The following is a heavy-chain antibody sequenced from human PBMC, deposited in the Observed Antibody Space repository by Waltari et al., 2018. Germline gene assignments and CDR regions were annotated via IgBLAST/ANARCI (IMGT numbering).Heavy chain of an antibody. D-gene: IGHD2-21*02. J-gene: IGHJ5*02. CDR2: IYYTGST. CDR3: ARGGGGDWEWFDP. Sequence: ICTVSGGSISGFYWSWVRQPPGKGLDWIGYIYYTGSTNFNPSLKSRVTMSVDTSKNQFSLKLSSVTAADTAFYYCARGGGGDWEWFDPWGQGTLVTVSS. CDR1: GGSISGFY. V-gene: IGHV4-59*01.